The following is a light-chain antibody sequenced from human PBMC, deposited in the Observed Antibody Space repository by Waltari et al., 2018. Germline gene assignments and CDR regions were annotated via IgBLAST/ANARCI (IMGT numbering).Light chain of an antibody. Sequence: EIVLTQSPATLSLSPGERATLSCRASQSVSTFLAWYHQKPGQSPRLLNYEASFRATAIPIRLSGSGSETDFTLTISSLEPEDFAVYYCQQRRNWPTFGGGTKVEVK. CDR1: QSVSTF. CDR2: EAS. V-gene: IGKV3-11*01. J-gene: IGKJ4*01. CDR3: QQRRNWPT.